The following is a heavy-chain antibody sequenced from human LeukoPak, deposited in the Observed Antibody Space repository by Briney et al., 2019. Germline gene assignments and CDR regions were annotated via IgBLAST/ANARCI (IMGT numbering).Heavy chain of an antibody. V-gene: IGHV4-34*01. CDR2: INHSGST. J-gene: IGHJ5*02. CDR3: ARGLRPIVVVPAALGSRRFGGNWFDP. CDR1: GGSFSGYY. Sequence: PSETLSLTCAVYGGSFSGYYWSWLRQPPGKGLEWIGEINHSGSTNYNPSLKSRVTISVDTSKNQFSLKLSSVTAADTAVYYCARGLRPIVVVPAALGSRRFGGNWFDPWGQGTLVTVPS. D-gene: IGHD2-2*01.